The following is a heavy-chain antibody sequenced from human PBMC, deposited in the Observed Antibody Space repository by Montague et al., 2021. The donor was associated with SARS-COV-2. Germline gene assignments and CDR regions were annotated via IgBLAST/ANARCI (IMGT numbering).Heavy chain of an antibody. D-gene: IGHD6-19*01. V-gene: IGHV4-39*01. CDR2: IYYSGST. CDR1: GGSISSGGYY. CDR3: ATTGGATTVAGPFDY. J-gene: IGHJ4*02. Sequence: SETLSLTCTVSGGSISSGGYYWDWIRQPPGMGLEWIGSIYYSGSTDYNPSLKSRVIISVDTSSNQFSLKVSSVTAADTAVYYCATTGGATTVAGPFDYWGQGTLVTVSS.